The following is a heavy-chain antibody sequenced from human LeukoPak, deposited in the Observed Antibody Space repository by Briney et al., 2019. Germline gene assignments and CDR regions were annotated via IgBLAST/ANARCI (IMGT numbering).Heavy chain of an antibody. CDR3: ARDLNRFGELLYYMDV. CDR1: GFTFSSYA. CDR2: ISYDGSNK. J-gene: IGHJ6*03. D-gene: IGHD3-10*01. Sequence: PGGSLRLSCAASGFTFSSYAMHWVRQAPGKGLEWEAVISYDGSNKYYADSVKGRFTISRDNSKNTLYLQMNSLRAEDTAVYYCARDLNRFGELLYYMDVWGKGTTVTVSS. V-gene: IGHV3-30-3*01.